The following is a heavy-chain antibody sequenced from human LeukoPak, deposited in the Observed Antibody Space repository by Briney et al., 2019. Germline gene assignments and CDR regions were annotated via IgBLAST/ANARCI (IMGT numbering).Heavy chain of an antibody. CDR1: GGSISSGGYY. J-gene: IGHJ5*01. D-gene: IGHD1-26*01. Sequence: SQTLSLTCTVSGGSISSGGYYWSWIRQHPGKGLEWIGYIYYSGNTNYNPSLKSRVTISLDTSRNQFSLKLTSMTAADAAVYYCASMSQVSWHFDSYGQGNLVTVSS. V-gene: IGHV4-31*03. CDR3: ASMSQVSWHFDS. CDR2: IYYSGNT.